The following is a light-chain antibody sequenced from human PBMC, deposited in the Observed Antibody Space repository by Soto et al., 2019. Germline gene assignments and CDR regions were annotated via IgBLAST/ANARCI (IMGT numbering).Light chain of an antibody. J-gene: IGKJ4*01. V-gene: IGKV1-5*01. CDR2: DGF. Sequence: DIQMTQSPSTLSASVGDRVPITCRASQSINNWLAWYQQKPGKAPKLLIYDGFSLESGVPLRFSGSGLGTEFTLTISSLQPDDSATYYCQQYKRYSLTFGGRTKVEIK. CDR3: QQYKRYSLT. CDR1: QSINNW.